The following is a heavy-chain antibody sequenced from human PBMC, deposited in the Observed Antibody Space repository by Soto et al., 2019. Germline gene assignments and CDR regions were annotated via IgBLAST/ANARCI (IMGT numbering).Heavy chain of an antibody. CDR2: IWYDGNNQ. J-gene: IGHJ6*02. CDR3: ARDDIPGIAVATYGMDV. V-gene: IGHV3-33*01. D-gene: IGHD6-19*01. Sequence: GGSLRLSCAASGFAFSTYGMHWVRQAPGKGLEWVAVIWYDGNNQYYTDSVEGRFTISRDNSHNTLYLQMNSLRAEDTAVYYCARDDIPGIAVATYGMDVWGQGTTVTVS. CDR1: GFAFSTYG.